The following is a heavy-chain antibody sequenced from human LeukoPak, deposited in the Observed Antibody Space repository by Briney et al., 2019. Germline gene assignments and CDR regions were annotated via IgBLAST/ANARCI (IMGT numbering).Heavy chain of an antibody. J-gene: IGHJ5*02. V-gene: IGHV4-4*07. CDR3: ARDSGTTGEVKFDP. Sequence: SETLSLTCTVSGGPITTYYLSWIRQSAGMGLEWIGRTSGSGVITYNPSLKSRVILSLDTSNNHFSLKLISVSAADTAVYYCARDSGTTGEVKFDPWGQGTLVTVSS. D-gene: IGHD3-10*01. CDR1: GGPITTYY. CDR2: TSGSGVI.